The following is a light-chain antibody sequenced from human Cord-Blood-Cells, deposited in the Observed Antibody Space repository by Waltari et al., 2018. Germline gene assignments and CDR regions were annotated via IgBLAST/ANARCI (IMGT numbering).Light chain of an antibody. Sequence: QSARTQPASVSGSPGQSITISCTVTSSDVGGYNYVSWYQQHPGKAPKLMIYDVSKRPSGVSNRFSGSKSGNTASLTISGLQAEDEADYYCSSYTSSSTWVFGGGTKLTVL. CDR3: SSYTSSSTWV. CDR1: SSDVGGYNY. J-gene: IGLJ3*02. V-gene: IGLV2-14*01. CDR2: DVS.